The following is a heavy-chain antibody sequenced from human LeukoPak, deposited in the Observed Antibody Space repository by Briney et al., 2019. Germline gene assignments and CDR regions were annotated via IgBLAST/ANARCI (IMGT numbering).Heavy chain of an antibody. CDR3: ARDAHLKSYGSRGFDY. Sequence: GGSLRLSWAASGFTVSSNNMSWVRQAPGKGLEWVSVIYSGGSTYYADSVKGRFTTFRDNSKNTLYLQMNSLRAEDTAVYYCARDAHLKSYGSRGFDYWGQGTLVTVSS. CDR1: GFTVSSNN. V-gene: IGHV3-66*01. CDR2: IYSGGST. D-gene: IGHD3-10*01. J-gene: IGHJ4*02.